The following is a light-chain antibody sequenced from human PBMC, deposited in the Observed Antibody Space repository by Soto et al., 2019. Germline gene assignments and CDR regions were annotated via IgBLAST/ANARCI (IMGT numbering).Light chain of an antibody. CDR1: SGDVGGYDY. CDR3: SSHTSGSTRV. V-gene: IGLV2-14*01. CDR2: EVT. Sequence: QSALTQPASGSGSPGQSIAISCTGTSGDVGGYDYVSWYQQHPDKAPKLMIYEVTKRPSWVSNRFSGSKYGNTASLTISGLQPQDEADYYCSSHTSGSTRVFGSGTKVTVL. J-gene: IGLJ1*01.